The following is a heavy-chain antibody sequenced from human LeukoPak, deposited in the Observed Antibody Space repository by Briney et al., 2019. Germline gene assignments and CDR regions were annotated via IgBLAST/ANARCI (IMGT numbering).Heavy chain of an antibody. D-gene: IGHD6-13*01. Sequence: GESLKISCKGSGYNFTNYWIAWVRQLPGKGLEWMGIFNPGDSDIRYSPSFQGQVTISADKSISTAYLQWSSLKASDTAMYYCARGRGYSSSYFDYWGQGTLVTVSS. J-gene: IGHJ4*02. V-gene: IGHV5-51*01. CDR2: FNPGDSDI. CDR3: ARGRGYSSSYFDY. CDR1: GYNFTNYW.